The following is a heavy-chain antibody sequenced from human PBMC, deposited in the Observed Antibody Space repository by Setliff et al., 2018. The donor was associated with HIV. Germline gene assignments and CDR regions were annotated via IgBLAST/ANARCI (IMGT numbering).Heavy chain of an antibody. J-gene: IGHJ4*02. CDR1: GGPISSSTYY. Sequence: SETLSLTCSVSGGPISSSTYYWGWIRQPPGKGLEWIGSIYYSGSTYYNPSLKSRVTISTDTSKNQFSLKLRSVTAADTAVYYCARQVTVVGYFETAAGSFNYWGPGTLVTVSS. CDR2: IYYSGST. V-gene: IGHV4-39*01. D-gene: IGHD2-21*01. CDR3: ARQVTVVGYFETAAGSFNY.